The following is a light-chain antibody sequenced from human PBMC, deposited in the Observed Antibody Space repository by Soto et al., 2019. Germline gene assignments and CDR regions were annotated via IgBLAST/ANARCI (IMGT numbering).Light chain of an antibody. V-gene: IGKV1-39*01. J-gene: IGKJ4*01. CDR1: QSITTY. CDR3: QQTYSVPLT. Sequence: DIQMTQSPSSLSASVGDRVTVTCRSSQSITTYLNWYQQKPGKAPKLLIYAASSLQSGVPSRFSGGGSWTDFTLTSSSLQPEDFATYYCQQTYSVPLTFGGGTKVEIK. CDR2: AAS.